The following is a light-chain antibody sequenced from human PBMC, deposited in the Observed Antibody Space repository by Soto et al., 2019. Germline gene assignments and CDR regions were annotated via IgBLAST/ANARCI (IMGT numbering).Light chain of an antibody. CDR3: QQYYSYPRT. Sequence: AIRMTQSQSSLSASTGDRVTITCRASQGISSYLAWYQQKPGKAPKLLIYAASTLQSGVPSRFSGSGSGTDFTLTISCLQSEDFATYYCQQYYSYPRTFGQGTKLEIK. V-gene: IGKV1-8*01. J-gene: IGKJ2*01. CDR2: AAS. CDR1: QGISSY.